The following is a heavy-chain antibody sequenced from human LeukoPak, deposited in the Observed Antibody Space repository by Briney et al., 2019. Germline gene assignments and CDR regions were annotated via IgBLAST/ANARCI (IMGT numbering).Heavy chain of an antibody. Sequence: GGALRLSCAASGFPFSNPWMNWFRQAPGKGLEWVGRIKSKIEGGTTDYATHGKGRFTIPRDDSKNTMYLPLNSLTSEDTAVYYCTTDNVIRESSIDAFDIWGQGTMVTVSS. V-gene: IGHV3-15*01. CDR1: GFPFSNPW. J-gene: IGHJ3*02. CDR2: IKSKIEGGTT. CDR3: TTDNVIRESSIDAFDI. D-gene: IGHD2-21*01.